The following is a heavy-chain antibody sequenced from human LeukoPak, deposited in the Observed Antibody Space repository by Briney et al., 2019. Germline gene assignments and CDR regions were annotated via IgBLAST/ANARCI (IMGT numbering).Heavy chain of an antibody. Sequence: AAVKVSCKASGYTFTSYGINWVRQAPGQGREGMGWISAYNGNTNYAQKLQGRVTMTTATSTSTAYMELRTLRSDDTAVYYCARYLRSLSWYFDLCGRGTLVTVSS. CDR3: ARYLRSLSWYFDL. V-gene: IGHV1-18*04. D-gene: IGHD4-17*01. CDR1: GYTFTSYG. CDR2: ISAYNGNT. J-gene: IGHJ2*01.